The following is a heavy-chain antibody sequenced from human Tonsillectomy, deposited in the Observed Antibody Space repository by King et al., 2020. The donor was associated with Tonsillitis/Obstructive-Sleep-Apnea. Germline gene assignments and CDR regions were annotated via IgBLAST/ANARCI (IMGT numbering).Heavy chain of an antibody. Sequence: QLQESGPGLVKPSQTLSLTCTVSGGSISSGGYYWSWIRQHPGKGLEWIGYIYYSGSTYYNPSLKSRVTISVDTSKNQFSLKLSSVTAADTAVYYCARGGCGDIVVVAAATPPDYWGQGTLVTVSS. J-gene: IGHJ4*02. CDR3: ARGGCGDIVVVAAATPPDY. CDR1: GGSISSGGYY. CDR2: IYYSGST. V-gene: IGHV4-31*03. D-gene: IGHD2-15*01.